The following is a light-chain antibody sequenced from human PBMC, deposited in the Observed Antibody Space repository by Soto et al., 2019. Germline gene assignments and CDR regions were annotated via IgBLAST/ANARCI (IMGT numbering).Light chain of an antibody. CDR3: QSYDSSQSGWV. CDR1: SSNIGACYD. Sequence: QSVLTQPPSVSGAPGQRVTISCTGSSSNIGACYDVHWYQQLPGTAPKLLIYGNSNRPSGVPDRFSGSNSGTSASLAITGLQAEDEADYYCQSYDSSQSGWVFGGGTKLTVL. CDR2: GNS. V-gene: IGLV1-40*01. J-gene: IGLJ3*02.